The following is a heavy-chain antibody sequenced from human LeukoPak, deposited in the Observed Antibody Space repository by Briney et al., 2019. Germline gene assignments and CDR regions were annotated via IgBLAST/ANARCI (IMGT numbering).Heavy chain of an antibody. V-gene: IGHV3-20*04. CDR1: GFKFDDYA. Sequence: GGSLRLSCAASGFKFDDYAMSWVRQLPEKGLEWVSGISGNGGNTGYAVSVKGRFTISRDNAKNSLYLQMNSLRAEDTALYYCARRGWSEDYYYMDVWGKGTTVIVSS. CDR3: ARRGWSEDYYYMDV. CDR2: ISGNGGNT. D-gene: IGHD6-19*01. J-gene: IGHJ6*03.